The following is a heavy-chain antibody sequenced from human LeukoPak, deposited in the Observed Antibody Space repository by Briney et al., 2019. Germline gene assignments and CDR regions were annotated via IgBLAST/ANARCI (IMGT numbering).Heavy chain of an antibody. D-gene: IGHD3-3*01. J-gene: IGHJ4*02. CDR2: ISGSGGST. CDR3: AKTHPYDFWSGYYEGVFDY. CDR1: GFTFSSYA. V-gene: IGHV3-23*01. Sequence: GGSLRLSCAASGFTFSSYAMSWVRQAPGKGLEWVSAISGSGGSTYYAASVKGRFTISRDNSKNTLYLQMNSLRAEDTAVYYCAKTHPYDFWSGYYEGVFDYWGQGTLVTVSS.